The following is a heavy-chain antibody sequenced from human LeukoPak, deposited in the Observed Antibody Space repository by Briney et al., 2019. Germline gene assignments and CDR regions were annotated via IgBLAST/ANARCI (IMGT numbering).Heavy chain of an antibody. CDR3: ARGGIGYGDPAFDY. CDR1: GFTFSSYS. V-gene: IGHV3-48*01. D-gene: IGHD4-17*01. J-gene: IGHJ4*02. CDR2: ISSSSSTI. Sequence: PGGSLRLSCAASGFTFSSYSMNWVRQAPGKGLEWVSYISSSSSTIYYADSVKGRFTISRDNAKNSLYLQMNSLRAEDTAVYYCARGGIGYGDPAFDYWGQGTLVTVSS.